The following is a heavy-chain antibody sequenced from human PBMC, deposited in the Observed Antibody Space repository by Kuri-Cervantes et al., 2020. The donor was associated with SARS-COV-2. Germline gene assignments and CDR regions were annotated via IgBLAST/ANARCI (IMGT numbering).Heavy chain of an antibody. V-gene: IGHV3-21*01. CDR1: GFTFGSYS. D-gene: IGHD5-12*01. J-gene: IGHJ4*02. CDR3: ARAQRGLMVALDY. Sequence: GGSLRLSCAASGFTFGSYSMNWVRQAPGKGLEWVSSISSSSGYIYYADSVKGRFTISRDNAKNSLYLQMNSLRAEDTALYYCARAQRGLMVALDYWGQGTLVTVSS. CDR2: ISSSSGYI.